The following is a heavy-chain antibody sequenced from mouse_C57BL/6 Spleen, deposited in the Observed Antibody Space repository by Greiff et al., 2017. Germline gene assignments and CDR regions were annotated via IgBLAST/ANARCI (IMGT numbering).Heavy chain of an antibody. Sequence: QVQLQQPGAELVKPGASVKLSCKASGYTFTSYWMQWVKQRPGQGLEWIGEIDPSDSYTNYTQKFKGKATLTVDTSSSTAYMQLSSLTSEDSAVYYCSRGGTTVVADYWGQGTTLTGSS. CDR3: SRGGTTVVADY. D-gene: IGHD1-1*01. CDR1: GYTFTSYW. J-gene: IGHJ2*01. CDR2: IDPSDSYT. V-gene: IGHV1-50*01.